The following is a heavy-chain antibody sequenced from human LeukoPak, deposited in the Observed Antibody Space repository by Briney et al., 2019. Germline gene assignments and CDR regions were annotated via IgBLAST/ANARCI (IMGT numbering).Heavy chain of an antibody. J-gene: IGHJ4*02. D-gene: IGHD1-26*01. CDR3: AKKGPVGWELPYNDY. Sequence: RGGSLRLFCAASRYTSGSYAKRWGRRPPRKGREWGSASSGSGGSTSYADSVKGWFTISRDNSKNTLYLQMNSLRAEDTAVYYCAKKGPVGWELPYNDYWGQGTLVTVSS. V-gene: IGHV3-23*01. CDR1: RYTSGSYA. CDR2: SSGSGGST.